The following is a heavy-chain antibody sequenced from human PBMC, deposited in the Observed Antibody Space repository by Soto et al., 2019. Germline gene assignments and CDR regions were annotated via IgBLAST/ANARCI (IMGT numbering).Heavy chain of an antibody. CDR1: GGSISSYY. V-gene: IGHV4-59*01. D-gene: IGHD2-15*01. Sequence: SETLSLTCTVSGGSISSYYWSWIRQPPGKGLEWIGYIYYSGSTNYNPSLKSRVTISVDTSKNQFSLKLSSVTAADTAVYYCARELGYCSGGNCYRWFDPRGQRTLVTVSS. CDR2: IYYSGST. CDR3: ARELGYCSGGNCYRWFDP. J-gene: IGHJ5*02.